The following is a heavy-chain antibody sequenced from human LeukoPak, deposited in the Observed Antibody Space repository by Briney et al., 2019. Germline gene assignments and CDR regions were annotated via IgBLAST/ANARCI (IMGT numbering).Heavy chain of an antibody. CDR3: SRDGGEGGNSAFDI. CDR1: EFIFINYI. CDR2: FRPRINSSTT. V-gene: IGHV3-72*01. Sequence: GGPLSLPWAALEFIFINYILDWVGQAPGKGLEGVGRFRPRINSSTTEYAASVKGRFTISRDDSKNSMYLHMNSLKTEDTAVYHCSRDGGEGGNSAFDIWGQGTMVTVSS. D-gene: IGHD4-23*01. J-gene: IGHJ3*02.